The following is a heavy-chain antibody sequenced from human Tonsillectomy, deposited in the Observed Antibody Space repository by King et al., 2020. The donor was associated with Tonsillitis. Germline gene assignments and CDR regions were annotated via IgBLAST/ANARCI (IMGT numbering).Heavy chain of an antibody. D-gene: IGHD5-24*01. J-gene: IGHJ4*02. CDR1: RFTFSDYY. Sequence: VQLAESGGGLVKPGGSLRLSCAASRFTFSDYYISWIRQAPGKGLEWLSYISGSNIYTNYADSVKGRFTISRDNAKNSVYLQMNSLRAEDTAVYYCARAGDVYSHSDSWGQGTLVTVSS. V-gene: IGHV3-11*06. CDR3: ARAGDVYSHSDS. CDR2: ISGSNIYT.